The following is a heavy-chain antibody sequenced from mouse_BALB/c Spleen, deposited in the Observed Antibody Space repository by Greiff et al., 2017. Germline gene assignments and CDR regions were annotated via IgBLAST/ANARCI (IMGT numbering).Heavy chain of an antibody. Sequence: EVKLVESGGGLVQPGGSRKLSCAASGFTFSSFGMHWVRQAPEKGLEWVAYISSGSSTIYYADTVKGRFTISRDNPKNTLFLQMTSLRSEDTAMYYCARSKSSFITTVNYAMDYWGQGTSVTVSS. D-gene: IGHD1-1*01. CDR1: GFTFSSFG. J-gene: IGHJ4*01. V-gene: IGHV5-17*02. CDR3: ARSKSSFITTVNYAMDY. CDR2: ISSGSSTI.